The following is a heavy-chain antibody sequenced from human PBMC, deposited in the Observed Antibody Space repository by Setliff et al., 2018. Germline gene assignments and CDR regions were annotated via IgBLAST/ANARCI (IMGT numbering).Heavy chain of an antibody. CDR2: MNSNSGNT. CDR1: GYTFTSYD. J-gene: IGHJ6*01. V-gene: IGHV1-8*02. CDR3: ARDVPFWSGYYTGYYYYYGMDV. D-gene: IGHD3-3*01. Sequence: ASVKVSCKASGYTFTSYDINWVRQATGQGLEWMGWMNSNSGNTGYAQKFQGRGTMTRNTSISTAYMELSSLRSEDTAVYYCARDVPFWSGYYTGYYYYYGMDVWG.